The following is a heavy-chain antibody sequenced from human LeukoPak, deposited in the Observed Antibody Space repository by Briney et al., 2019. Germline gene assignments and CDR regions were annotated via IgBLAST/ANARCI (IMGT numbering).Heavy chain of an antibody. Sequence: SETLSLTCSVSGGSISTYYWSWIRQPLGKGLEWIGYIYYSGSTNYNPSLKSRVTISVDTSKNQFSLKLSSVTAADTAVYYCAKYGATDPYYYMDVWGKGATVTVSS. D-gene: IGHD1-26*01. CDR1: GGSISTYY. CDR2: IYYSGST. V-gene: IGHV4-59*01. J-gene: IGHJ6*03. CDR3: AKYGATDPYYYMDV.